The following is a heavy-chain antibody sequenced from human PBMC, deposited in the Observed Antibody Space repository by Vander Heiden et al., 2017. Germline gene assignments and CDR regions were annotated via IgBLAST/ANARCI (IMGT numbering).Heavy chain of an antibody. D-gene: IGHD3-3*01. V-gene: IGHV1-18*01. CDR1: GYTFTSYA. J-gene: IGHJ6*02. Sequence: TSVKVSCKASGYTFTSYAIIWVRRAPGQGLEWMGWISAYNGNTNYAQKLQGRVTMTTDTSTSTAYMELRSLRSDDTAVYYCASCRVYDFWSGYYMDYYYYGMDVWGQGTTVTVSS. CDR2: ISAYNGNT. CDR3: ASCRVYDFWSGYYMDYYYYGMDV.